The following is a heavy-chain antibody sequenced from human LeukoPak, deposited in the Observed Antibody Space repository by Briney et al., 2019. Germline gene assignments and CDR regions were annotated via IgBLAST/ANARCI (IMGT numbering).Heavy chain of an antibody. CDR1: GFTFDDYA. CDR2: ISWNSGSI. V-gene: IGHV3-9*03. CDR3: AKSPRGGRSPHFDY. Sequence: QPGGSLRLSCAASGFTFDDYAMHWVRQAPGKGLEWVSGISWNSGSIGYADSVKGRFTISRDNAKNSLYLQMNSLRAEDMALYYCAKSPRGGRSPHFDYWGQGTLVTVSS. D-gene: IGHD3-16*01. J-gene: IGHJ4*02.